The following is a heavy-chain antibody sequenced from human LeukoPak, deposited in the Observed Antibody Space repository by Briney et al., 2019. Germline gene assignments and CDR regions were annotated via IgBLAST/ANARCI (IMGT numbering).Heavy chain of an antibody. CDR2: IYSSGST. Sequence: PSETLSLTCTVSGGSISSSSYSWGWIRQPPGKGLEWIGYIYSSGSTNYNPSLKSRVSISADTSKNEFSLKLRSVTAADTAVYFCARVDTSLVPDAFDIWGQGSMVTVSS. J-gene: IGHJ3*02. V-gene: IGHV4-61*05. CDR3: ARVDTSLVPDAFDI. CDR1: GGSISSSSYS. D-gene: IGHD5-18*01.